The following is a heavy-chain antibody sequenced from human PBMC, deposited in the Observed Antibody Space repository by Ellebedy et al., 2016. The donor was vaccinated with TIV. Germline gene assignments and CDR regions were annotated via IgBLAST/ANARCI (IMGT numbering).Heavy chain of an antibody. D-gene: IGHD5-24*01. J-gene: IGHJ3*02. CDR3: AEMGVRVPDAFDI. CDR2: IVSNGDST. CDR1: GFTFSSYA. V-gene: IGHV3-64D*06. Sequence: GESLKISCSASGFTFSSYAMHWVRQAPGKGLEYISAIVSNGDSTYYANSVKGRFIISRDNSKNTLYLQMSSLRLEDTAVYYCAEMGVRVPDAFDIWGQGTMVTVSS.